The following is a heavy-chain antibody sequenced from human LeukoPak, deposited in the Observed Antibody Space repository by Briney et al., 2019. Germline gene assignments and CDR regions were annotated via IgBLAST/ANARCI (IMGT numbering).Heavy chain of an antibody. V-gene: IGHV4-39*01. D-gene: IGHD3-16*02. J-gene: IGHJ4*02. CDR2: IYYSGST. Sequence: SETLSLTCAVYGGSFSGYYWGWIRQPPGKGLEWIGSIYYSGSTYYNPSLKSRVTISVDTSKNQFSLKLSSVTAADTAVYYCARRFEDYVWGSYRDPFDYWGQGTLVTVSS. CDR3: ARRFEDYVWGSYRDPFDY. CDR1: GGSFSGYY.